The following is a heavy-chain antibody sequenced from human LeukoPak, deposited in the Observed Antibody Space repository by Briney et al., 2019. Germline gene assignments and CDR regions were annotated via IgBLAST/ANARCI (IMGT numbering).Heavy chain of an antibody. J-gene: IGHJ3*01. CDR3: AKDDNYNFWSGSNWFDP. CDR1: GFTFASYA. D-gene: IGHD3-3*01. V-gene: IGHV3-23*01. CDR2: ISGSGSNL. Sequence: GGSLRLSCAASGFTFASYAMSWVRQAPGKGLEWVSAISGSGSNLYYAASVRGRFTVSRDNSKSTLYLQMNSLRVEDTAIYYCAKDDNYNFWSGSNWFDPWGQGTMVTVSS.